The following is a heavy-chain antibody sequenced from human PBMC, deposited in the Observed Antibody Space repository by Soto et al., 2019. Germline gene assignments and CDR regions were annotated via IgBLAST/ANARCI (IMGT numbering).Heavy chain of an antibody. J-gene: IGHJ5*02. Sequence: QVQLQESGPGLVKPSQTLSLTCTVIGGSIRSPNYSWSWIRQHPWKGLEWIGNIYYNVSTNCTPSLKSRAVVSLDTSKKQFPLKLNSVTAADTAVYYCERDAPIWFGALSPWGQGTLVTVSS. CDR2: IYYNVST. V-gene: IGHV4-31*03. D-gene: IGHD3-10*01. CDR3: ERDAPIWFGALSP. CDR1: GGSIRSPNYS.